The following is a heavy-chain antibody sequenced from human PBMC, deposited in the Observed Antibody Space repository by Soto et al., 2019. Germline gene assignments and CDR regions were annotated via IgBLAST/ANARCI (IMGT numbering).Heavy chain of an antibody. J-gene: IGHJ3*02. Sequence: QLQLQESGPGLVKPSETLSLTCTVSGGSISSSSYYWGWIRQPPGKGLEWIGSIYYSGSTYYNPSLKSRVTISVDTSKNQFSLKLSSVTAADTAVYYCARRPMSDELELPGSDAFDIWGQGTMVTVSS. D-gene: IGHD1-7*01. CDR3: ARRPMSDELELPGSDAFDI. CDR2: IYYSGST. V-gene: IGHV4-39*01. CDR1: GGSISSSSYY.